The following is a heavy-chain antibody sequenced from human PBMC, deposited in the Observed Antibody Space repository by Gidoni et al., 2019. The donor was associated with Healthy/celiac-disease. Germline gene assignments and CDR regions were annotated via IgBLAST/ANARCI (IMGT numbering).Heavy chain of an antibody. CDR3: ARVPLKYYGSGRSPFDI. CDR1: GYNLTSYA. V-gene: IGHV1-3*01. J-gene: IGHJ3*02. CDR2: INAGNGNT. D-gene: IGHD3-10*01. Sequence: QVQLVQSGAEVKKPGASVKVSCKASGYNLTSYAMHWVRQAPGQRLEWMGWINAGNGNTKYSQKFQGRVTITRDTSASTAYMELSSLRSEDTAVYYCARVPLKYYGSGRSPFDIWGQGTMVTVSS.